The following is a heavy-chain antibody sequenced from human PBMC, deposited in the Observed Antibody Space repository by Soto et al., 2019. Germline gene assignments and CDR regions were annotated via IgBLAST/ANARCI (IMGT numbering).Heavy chain of an antibody. CDR2: IDYNGVT. D-gene: IGHD2-2*01. J-gene: IGHJ4*02. Sequence: PSETLSLTCSVSGGSINSDDSFWGWVRQSPGKGLEWIGNIDYNGVTYYNPSLKSRVTVSKDTSKNQFSLKVASVTAADTAIYYCGRVMIGTSRHTDSDYWGQGTQVTVSS. CDR1: GGSINSDDSF. V-gene: IGHV4-39*01. CDR3: GRVMIGTSRHTDSDY.